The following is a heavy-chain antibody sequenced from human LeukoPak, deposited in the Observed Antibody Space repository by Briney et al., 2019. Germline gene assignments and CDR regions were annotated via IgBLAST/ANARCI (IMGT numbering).Heavy chain of an antibody. J-gene: IGHJ4*02. CDR1: GCTFSSYE. Sequence: PGGSLRLSCAASGCTFSSYEMNWVRQAPGEGLGWVSYFSSSGSTIYYADSVRGVFTISRDNAKNSLYLQMNSLRGEDTAVYYCARERPNRITIFGPTDYWGQGTLVTVSS. V-gene: IGHV3-48*03. CDR3: ARERPNRITIFGPTDY. CDR2: FSSSGSTI. D-gene: IGHD3-3*01.